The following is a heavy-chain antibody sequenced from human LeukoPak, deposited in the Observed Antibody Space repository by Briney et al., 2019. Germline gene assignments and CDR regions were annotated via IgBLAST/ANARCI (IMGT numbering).Heavy chain of an antibody. J-gene: IGHJ4*02. CDR3: TRRLGYCSGGSCYDRFDY. D-gene: IGHD2-15*01. Sequence: GEPLKISWKRSGSSFTSFWCNWVPQLHGKGREWRGTIDPSDFYNNYSPPFQADVPIPANKPISTSFWHWTTLKATDTARYYVTRRLGYCSGGSCYDRFDYWGQGTLVTVSS. CDR1: GSSFTSFW. V-gene: IGHV5-10-1*01. CDR2: IDPSDFYN.